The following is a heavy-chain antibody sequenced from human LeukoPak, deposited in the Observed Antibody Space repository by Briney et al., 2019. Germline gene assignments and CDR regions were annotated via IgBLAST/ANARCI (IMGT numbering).Heavy chain of an antibody. CDR2: INDNGGST. Sequence: GGSLRLSCAASGFTLNTYGMSWVRQAPGKGLEWVSSINDNGGSTFYADSVRGRFTISGDNSQNTLYLEMNSLRAEDSAVYYCAKDPHDTSGYYLDYWGQGTRVTVSS. D-gene: IGHD3-22*01. J-gene: IGHJ4*02. CDR1: GFTLNTYG. V-gene: IGHV3-23*01. CDR3: AKDPHDTSGYYLDY.